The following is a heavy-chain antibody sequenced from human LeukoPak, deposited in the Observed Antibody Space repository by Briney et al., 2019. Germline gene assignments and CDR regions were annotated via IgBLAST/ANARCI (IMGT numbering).Heavy chain of an antibody. CDR3: AKGADVLTPAAGSLFDY. V-gene: IGHV3-30*02. D-gene: IGHD6-13*01. CDR1: GFTFSSYG. CDR2: IRYDGSNK. Sequence: GGSLRLSCAASGFTFSSYGMHWVRQAPGKGLEWVAFIRYDGSNKYYADSVKGRFTISRDNSKNTLYLQMNSLRAEDTAVYYCAKGADVLTPAAGSLFDYWGQGTLVTVSS. J-gene: IGHJ4*02.